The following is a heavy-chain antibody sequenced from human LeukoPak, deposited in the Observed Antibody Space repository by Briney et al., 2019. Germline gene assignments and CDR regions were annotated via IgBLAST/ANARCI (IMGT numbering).Heavy chain of an antibody. CDR3: ARWFCSSTNRHSYYYGMDV. D-gene: IGHD2-2*01. J-gene: IGHJ6*02. CDR1: GFTFSSYE. CDR2: ISNDGDTI. Sequence: GGSLILSCAASGFTFSSYEMNWVRQAPGKGLEWVSFISNDGDTITYVDSVKGRFTISRDNAKNSLYLQMNSLRAEDTAVYYCARWFCSSTNRHSYYYGMDVWGQGTTVTVSS. V-gene: IGHV3-48*03.